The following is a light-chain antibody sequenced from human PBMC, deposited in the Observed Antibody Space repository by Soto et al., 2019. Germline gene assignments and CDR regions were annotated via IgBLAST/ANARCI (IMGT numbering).Light chain of an antibody. Sequence: EIVMTQSPATLSVSPGERATLSCRASQSVSSNLAWYQQKPGQTPKLLIYVASTRATGIPAMFSGSGSVTEVTLTISSLQSEDFAVYYCQQYNVWPLTFGGGTKVEFK. CDR1: QSVSSN. CDR3: QQYNVWPLT. J-gene: IGKJ4*01. V-gene: IGKV3-15*01. CDR2: VAS.